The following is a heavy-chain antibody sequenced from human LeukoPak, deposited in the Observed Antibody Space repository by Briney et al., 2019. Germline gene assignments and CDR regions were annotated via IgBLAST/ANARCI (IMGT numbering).Heavy chain of an antibody. CDR1: GFTFSSSG. CDR2: ITGSVVNT. Sequence: GGSLRLSCAASGFTFSSSGMTWVRQAPGKGLEWVSTITGSVVNTYYADSVKGRFTISRDNSKNTLYLQMNSLRAEDTAVYYCARVPTTVVTQYYFDYWGQGTLVTVSS. J-gene: IGHJ4*02. CDR3: ARVPTTVVTQYYFDY. D-gene: IGHD4-23*01. V-gene: IGHV3-23*01.